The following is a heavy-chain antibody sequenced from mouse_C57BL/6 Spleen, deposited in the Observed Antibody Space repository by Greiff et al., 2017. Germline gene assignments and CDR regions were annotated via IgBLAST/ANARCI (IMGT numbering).Heavy chain of an antibody. CDR2: IYPSDSET. J-gene: IGHJ2*01. V-gene: IGHV1-61*01. Sequence: VQLQQPGAELVRPGSSVKLSCKASGYTFTSYWMDWVKQRPGQGLEWIGNIYPSDSETHYNQKFKDKATLTVDKSSSTAYMQLSSLTSEDSAVYYCARLRRDGAPFDYWGQGTTLTVSS. CDR1: GYTFTSYW. D-gene: IGHD2-12*01. CDR3: ARLRRDGAPFDY.